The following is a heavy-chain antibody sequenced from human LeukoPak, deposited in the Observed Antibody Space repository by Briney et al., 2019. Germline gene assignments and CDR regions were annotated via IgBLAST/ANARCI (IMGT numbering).Heavy chain of an antibody. J-gene: IGHJ4*02. CDR2: ISSSRSDT. D-gene: IGHD1-26*01. Sequence: PGGSLRLSCVASGFTFSGYWMSWIRQAPGKGLEWVSYISSSRSDTKYADSVKGRFTISRDNAKNSLYLQMNSLRAEDTAVYYCARDRLWEVGATPYFAYWGQGTLVTVSS. CDR1: GFTFSGYW. CDR3: ARDRLWEVGATPYFAY. V-gene: IGHV3-11*05.